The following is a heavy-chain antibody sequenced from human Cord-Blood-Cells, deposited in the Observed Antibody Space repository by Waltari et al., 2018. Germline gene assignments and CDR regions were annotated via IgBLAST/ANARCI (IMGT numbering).Heavy chain of an antibody. V-gene: IGHV1-69*10. D-gene: IGHD1-26*01. Sequence: QVQLVQSGAEVKKPGSSVKVSCKASGGTFSSYAISWVRQAPGQGLEWMGGIIPSLGIENYAQEFQGRVTITADKSTSTAYMELSSLRSEDTAVYYCARGYSGSYSFDYWGQGTLVTVSS. CDR1: GGTFSSYA. CDR3: ARGYSGSYSFDY. CDR2: IIPSLGIE. J-gene: IGHJ4*02.